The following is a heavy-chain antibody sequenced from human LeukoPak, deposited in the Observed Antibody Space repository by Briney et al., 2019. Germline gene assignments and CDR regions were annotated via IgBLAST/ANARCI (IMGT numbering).Heavy chain of an antibody. D-gene: IGHD5-18*01. Sequence: GASVKVSCKASGYTFTSYDINWVRQATGQGLEWMGRIIPIFGTANYAQKFQGRVTITTDESTSTAYMELSSLRSEDTAVYYCAREELHIGDTAMVLNDYWGQGTLVTVSS. CDR2: IIPIFGTA. CDR3: AREELHIGDTAMVLNDY. CDR1: GYTFTSYD. J-gene: IGHJ4*02. V-gene: IGHV1-69*05.